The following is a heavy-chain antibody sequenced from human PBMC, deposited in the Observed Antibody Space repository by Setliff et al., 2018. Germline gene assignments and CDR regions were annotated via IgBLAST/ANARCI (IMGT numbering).Heavy chain of an antibody. CDR3: ARVSQCGSTSSCFIDY. CDR1: GYTFSHYG. V-gene: IGHV7-4-1*02. D-gene: IGHD2-2*01. J-gene: IGHJ4*02. CDR2: INTYNGKP. Sequence: ASVKVSCKTSGYTFSHYGVNWVRQAPGQGLEWMGWINTYNGKPTYAQGFTGRFVFSFDTSLSTAYLEINRLKADDTAIYYCARVSQCGSTSSCFIDYWGQGTLVTVS.